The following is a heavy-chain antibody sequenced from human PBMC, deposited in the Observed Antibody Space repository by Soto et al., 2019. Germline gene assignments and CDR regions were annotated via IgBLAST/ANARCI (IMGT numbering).Heavy chain of an antibody. V-gene: IGHV1-46*01. Sequence: GASVKVSCKASGYTFTSYYMHWVRQAPGQGLEWMGIINPSGGSTSYAQKFQGRVTMTRDTSTSTVYMELSSLRSDDTAVYYCAGGGVPPYYSYGRDVGAQGPPVTVSS. D-gene: IGHD3-16*01. J-gene: IGHJ6*02. CDR2: INPSGGST. CDR3: AGGGVPPYYSYGRDV. CDR1: GYTFTSYY.